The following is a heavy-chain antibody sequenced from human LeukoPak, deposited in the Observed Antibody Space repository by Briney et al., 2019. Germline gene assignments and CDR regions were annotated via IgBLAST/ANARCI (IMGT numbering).Heavy chain of an antibody. Sequence: ASVKASCKASGYSFTSYGISWVRQAPGQGLEWMGWISVYNGNTNYAQNLQGRVTMTTDTTTSTAYMELRSLRSDDTAVYYCAREGIVGASGDFWGQGTLVTVSS. CDR3: AREGIVGASGDF. V-gene: IGHV1-18*01. CDR2: ISVYNGNT. J-gene: IGHJ4*02. CDR1: GYSFTSYG. D-gene: IGHD1-26*01.